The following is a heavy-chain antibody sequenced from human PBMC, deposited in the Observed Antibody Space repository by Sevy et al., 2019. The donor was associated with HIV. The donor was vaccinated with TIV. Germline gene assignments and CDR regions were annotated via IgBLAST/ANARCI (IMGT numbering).Heavy chain of an antibody. CDR2: IYPGDSDT. D-gene: IGHD2-2*01. V-gene: IGHV5-51*01. Sequence: GESRKISCKGSGYTFTNFWIGWVRQMPGKGLEWMGVIYPGDSDTRYSPSFQGQVTISADKSISTAYLQWSSLKASDTAMYYCAGYPIPMLPAAEYYFDYWGQGTLVTVSS. CDR3: AGYPIPMLPAAEYYFDY. CDR1: GYTFTNFW. J-gene: IGHJ4*02.